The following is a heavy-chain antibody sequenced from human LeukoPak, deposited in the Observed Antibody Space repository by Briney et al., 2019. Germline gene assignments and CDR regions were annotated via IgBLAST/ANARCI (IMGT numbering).Heavy chain of an antibody. Sequence: SVTLSRTCTVSGGSSSSSCYYWGWIRQPPGKGLEGIGSIYYSGSTYYNPSLKSRVTISADTSKNQFSLKLSSVTAADTFVFSSRRRHTISSPHFDYWGQGTLVTVSS. CDR1: GGSSSSSCYY. CDR3: RRRHTISSPHFDY. D-gene: IGHD3-9*01. V-gene: IGHV4-39*01. CDR2: IYYSGST. J-gene: IGHJ4*02.